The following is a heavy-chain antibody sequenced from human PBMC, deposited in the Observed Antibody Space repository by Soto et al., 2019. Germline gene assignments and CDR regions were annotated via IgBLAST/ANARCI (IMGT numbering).Heavy chain of an antibody. CDR3: ARGGYSGYDKYYYYYGMDV. J-gene: IGHJ6*02. CDR2: INPNSGGT. V-gene: IGHV1-2*04. Sequence: ASVKVSCKASGYTFTGYYMHWVRQAPGQGLEWMGWINPNSGGTNYAQKFQGWVTMTRDTSISTAYMELSRLRSDETAVYYCARGGYSGYDKYYYYYGMDVWGQGTTVTVSS. D-gene: IGHD5-12*01. CDR1: GYTFTGYY.